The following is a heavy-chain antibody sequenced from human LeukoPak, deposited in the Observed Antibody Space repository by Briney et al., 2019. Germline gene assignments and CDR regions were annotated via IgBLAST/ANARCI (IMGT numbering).Heavy chain of an antibody. D-gene: IGHD3-10*02. CDR2: ASWAGGTT. CDR3: AKELDTMFFDY. Sequence: GGSLRLSCATPGFNFDRYTIHWVRQAPGKGLEWVSLASWAGGTTFYSDSVRGRFTISRDSGRKSVYLQMNSLTTDDTAFYFCAKELDTMFFDYWGQGALVTVSS. V-gene: IGHV3-43*01. J-gene: IGHJ4*02. CDR1: GFNFDRYT.